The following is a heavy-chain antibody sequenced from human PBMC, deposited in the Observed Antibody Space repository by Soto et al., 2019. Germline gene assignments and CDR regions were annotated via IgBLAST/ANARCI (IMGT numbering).Heavy chain of an antibody. D-gene: IGHD6-19*01. J-gene: IGHJ5*02. V-gene: IGHV4-30-4*01. CDR1: GGSISSGDYY. CDR3: ARGSRYRSSYDWFDP. CDR2: IHYSGRT. Sequence: SETLSLTCTVSGGSISSGDYYWSWIRQPPGKGLEWIGYIHYSGRTYYNPSLKSRIIMSVDTSKNQFSLKLSSVTAADTAVYYCARGSRYRSSYDWFDPWGQGNLVTVSS.